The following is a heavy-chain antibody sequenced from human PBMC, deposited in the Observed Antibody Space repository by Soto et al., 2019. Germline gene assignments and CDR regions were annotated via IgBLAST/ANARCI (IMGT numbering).Heavy chain of an antibody. CDR2: ISADGSDT. CDR3: LSKVPGGPWRA. J-gene: IGHJ5*02. Sequence: EVLLVESGGVLVQPGGSLRVSCSASGFILSNDLVHWVRQSPGKGLVWVSRISADGSDTAYADSVKGRFSMSRDNARNTFYLQMGSLRVDDTAVYYCLSKVPGGPWRAWGQGSLFTFCS. CDR1: GFILSNDL. D-gene: IGHD4-4*01. V-gene: IGHV3-74*01.